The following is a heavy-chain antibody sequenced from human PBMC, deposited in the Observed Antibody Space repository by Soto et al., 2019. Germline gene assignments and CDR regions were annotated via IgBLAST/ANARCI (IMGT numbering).Heavy chain of an antibody. J-gene: IGHJ5*02. Sequence: QVQLQESGPGLVKPSQTLSLTCSVSGGSINSGAYYWGWIRQHPGKGLEWIGYISYTGRTYSHPSPPSRVTLALDMSESQFALKLTSVTAADPAVYFCARVSATGTRWIDPWGQGTLVTVSP. CDR3: ARVSATGTRWIDP. CDR1: GGSINSGAYY. V-gene: IGHV4-31*03. CDR2: ISYTGRT. D-gene: IGHD6-13*01.